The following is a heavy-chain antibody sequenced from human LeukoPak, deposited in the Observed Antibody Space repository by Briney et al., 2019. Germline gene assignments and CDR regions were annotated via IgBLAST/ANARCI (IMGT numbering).Heavy chain of an antibody. CDR2: MNPNSGDT. CDR1: GYPFSSYD. CDR3: ARDYYDSSGYYEGYYYGMDV. Sequence: ASVKVSCKASGYPFSSYDINWVRQATGQGPEWMGWMNPNSGDTGYAQKFQGRVTMTRDTSISTAYMDLSSLRSEDTAVYYCARDYYDSSGYYEGYYYGMDVWGQGTTVTVSS. V-gene: IGHV1-8*01. J-gene: IGHJ6*02. D-gene: IGHD3-22*01.